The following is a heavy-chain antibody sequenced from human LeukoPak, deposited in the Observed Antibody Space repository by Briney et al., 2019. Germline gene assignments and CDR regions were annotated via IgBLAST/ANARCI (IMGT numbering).Heavy chain of an antibody. D-gene: IGHD2-2*01. CDR3: ARDCSTSCYAAEDFDY. CDR1: GFTFSSYE. Sequence: PGGSLRLSCAASGFTFSSYEMNWVRQAPGKGLEWVSYISSSGSTIYYADSVKGRLTISRDNAKNSLYLQMNSLRAEDTAVYYCARDCSTSCYAAEDFDYWGQGTLVTVSS. V-gene: IGHV3-48*03. J-gene: IGHJ4*02. CDR2: ISSSGSTI.